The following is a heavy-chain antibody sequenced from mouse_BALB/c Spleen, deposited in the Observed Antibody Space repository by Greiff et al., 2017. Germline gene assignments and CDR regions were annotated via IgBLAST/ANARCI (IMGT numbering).Heavy chain of an antibody. CDR1: GFTFSSYG. V-gene: IGHV5-6-3*01. CDR3: ASGSSYYFDY. Sequence: EVQLVESGGGLVQPGGSLKRSCAASGFTFSSYGMSWVRQTPDKRLELVATINSNGGSTYYPDSVKGRFTISRDNAKNTLYLQMSSLKSEDTAMYYCASGSSYYFDYWGQGTTLTVSA. J-gene: IGHJ2*01. CDR2: INSNGGST. D-gene: IGHD1-1*01.